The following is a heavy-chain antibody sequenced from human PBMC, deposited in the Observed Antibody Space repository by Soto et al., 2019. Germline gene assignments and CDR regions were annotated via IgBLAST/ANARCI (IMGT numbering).Heavy chain of an antibody. CDR1: GNTFTSYD. J-gene: IGHJ4*02. V-gene: IGHV1-8*01. Sequence: QFQLVQSGAEVKKPGASVKVSCKASGNTFTSYDINWVRQATGHGLEWMGWINPNSGNIGYAQKFQGRVTMTRDTAIRTAYMEVSRLRSDDTAVYYCARGRASGSYYLLDYWGQGTLVTVSS. CDR3: ARGRASGSYYLLDY. CDR2: INPNSGNI. D-gene: IGHD3-10*01.